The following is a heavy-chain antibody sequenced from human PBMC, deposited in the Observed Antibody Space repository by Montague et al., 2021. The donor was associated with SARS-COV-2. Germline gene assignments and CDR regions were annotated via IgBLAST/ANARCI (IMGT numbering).Heavy chain of an antibody. D-gene: IGHD3-10*01. CDR1: SGSIISSGYY. V-gene: IGHV4-39*02. Sequence: SETLSPTCSVSSGSIISSGYYWGWIRQPPGKELEWIGNIYYSGTTYYNPSLQSRGTISVDTSKNHLSLRLSPVTAADTAVYFCARGMIRGVTTPFDYWGQGSQVTVSS. CDR3: ARGMIRGVTTPFDY. J-gene: IGHJ4*02. CDR2: IYYSGTT.